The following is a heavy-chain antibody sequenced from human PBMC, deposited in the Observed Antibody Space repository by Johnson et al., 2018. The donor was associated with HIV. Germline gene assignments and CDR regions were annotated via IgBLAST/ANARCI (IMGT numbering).Heavy chain of an antibody. V-gene: IGHV3-30*18. D-gene: IGHD1-26*01. CDR2: ISSDGSNN. CDR3: AKDLRWEDAFDI. Sequence: QVQLVESGGGLVQPGGSLRLSCAASGFTFSSYDMNWVRQAPGKGLEWVAVISSDGSNNYSADSVKGRFTISRDNSKNTLYLQMNSLRADDTAVYYCAKDLRWEDAFDIWGQGTMVTVSS. J-gene: IGHJ3*02. CDR1: GFTFSSYD.